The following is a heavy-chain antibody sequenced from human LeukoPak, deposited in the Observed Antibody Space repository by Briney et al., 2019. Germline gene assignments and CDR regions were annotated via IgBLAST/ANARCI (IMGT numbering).Heavy chain of an antibody. D-gene: IGHD6-6*01. Sequence: SETLSLTCTVSGGSISGDHWNWIRQPPGKGLEWIGYIYYSGSTNYNPSLKSRVTISVDTSKKQLSLKLSSVTAADTAVYYCARGYSSSPYFDFWGQGTLVTVSS. V-gene: IGHV4-59*01. CDR1: GGSISGDH. CDR2: IYYSGST. J-gene: IGHJ4*02. CDR3: ARGYSSSPYFDF.